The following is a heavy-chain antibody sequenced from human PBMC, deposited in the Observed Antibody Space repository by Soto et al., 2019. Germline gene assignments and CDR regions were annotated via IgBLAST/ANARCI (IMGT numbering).Heavy chain of an antibody. D-gene: IGHD6-6*01. Sequence: ASVKVSCKASGYTFTSYDINWVRQATGQGLEWMGWMNPNSGNTGYAQKFQGRVTMTRNTSISTAYMELSSLRSEDTGVYYCARGGSSSSSRDYWGQGTLVTVSS. CDR1: GYTFTSYD. CDR2: MNPNSGNT. J-gene: IGHJ4*02. CDR3: ARGGSSSSSRDY. V-gene: IGHV1-8*01.